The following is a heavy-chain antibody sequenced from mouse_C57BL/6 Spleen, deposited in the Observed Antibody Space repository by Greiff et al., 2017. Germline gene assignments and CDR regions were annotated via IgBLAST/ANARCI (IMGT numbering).Heavy chain of an antibody. Sequence: EVQLVESGGGLVQPKGSLKLSCAASGFSFNTYAMNWVRQAPGKGLEWVARIRSKSNNYATYYADSVKDRFTISRDDSESMLYLQMNNLKTEDTAMYYCVRQEDWDYFDYWGQGTTLTVSS. V-gene: IGHV10-1*01. D-gene: IGHD4-1*01. J-gene: IGHJ2*01. CDR1: GFSFNTYA. CDR3: VRQEDWDYFDY. CDR2: IRSKSNNYAT.